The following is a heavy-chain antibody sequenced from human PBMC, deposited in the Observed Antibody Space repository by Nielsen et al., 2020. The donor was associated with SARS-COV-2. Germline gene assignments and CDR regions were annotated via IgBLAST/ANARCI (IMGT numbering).Heavy chain of an antibody. J-gene: IGHJ6*02. V-gene: IGHV3-11*05. Sequence: GESLKISCAASGFTFSDYYMSWIRQAPGKGLEWVSYISSSSSYTNYADSVKGRFTISRDNAKNSLYLQMNSLRAEDTAVYYCAREERGYSGYDKGSYYYYYGMDVWGQGTTVTVSS. CDR2: ISSSSSYT. D-gene: IGHD5-12*01. CDR1: GFTFSDYY. CDR3: AREERGYSGYDKGSYYYYYGMDV.